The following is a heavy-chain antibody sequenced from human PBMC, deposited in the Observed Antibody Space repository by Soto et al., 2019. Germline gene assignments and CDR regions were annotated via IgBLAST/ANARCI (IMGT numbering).Heavy chain of an antibody. CDR2: IIPIFGTA. D-gene: IGHD3-22*01. V-gene: IGHV1-69*13. CDR1: GGTFSSYA. Sequence: SVKVSCKASGGTFSSYAISWVRQAPGQGLEWMGGIIPIFGTANYAQKFQGRVTITADESTSTAYMELSSLRSEDTAVYYCAGVYYYDSSGYYTFDYWGQGTLVTVSS. CDR3: AGVYYYDSSGYYTFDY. J-gene: IGHJ4*02.